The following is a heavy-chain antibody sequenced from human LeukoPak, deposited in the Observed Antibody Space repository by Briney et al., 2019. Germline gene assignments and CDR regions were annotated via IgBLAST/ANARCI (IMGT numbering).Heavy chain of an antibody. Sequence: PSETLSLTCTVSGGSISSHYWSWIRQPPGKGLEWIGYIYYSRSTNYNPSLKSRVTISVNTSKNQFSLKLSSVTAADTAVYYCARKRITMVRGVTKYYFDYWGQGTLVTVSS. CDR1: GGSISSHY. CDR3: ARKRITMVRGVTKYYFDY. CDR2: IYYSRST. D-gene: IGHD3-10*01. V-gene: IGHV4-59*11. J-gene: IGHJ4*02.